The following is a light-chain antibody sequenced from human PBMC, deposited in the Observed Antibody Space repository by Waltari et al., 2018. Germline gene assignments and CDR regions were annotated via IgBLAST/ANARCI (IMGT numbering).Light chain of an antibody. CDR2: AAS. V-gene: IGKV1-9*01. CDR1: QGISSD. Sequence: DIQLTQSPSFLSASVGDRVPNTCRASQGISSDLAWYQQRPGTAPKLLISAASPLQSGVPSRFSGSGSGTEFTLTISSLQPEDFATYYCQQLNIYPHTFGQGTKLEI. CDR3: QQLNIYPHT. J-gene: IGKJ2*01.